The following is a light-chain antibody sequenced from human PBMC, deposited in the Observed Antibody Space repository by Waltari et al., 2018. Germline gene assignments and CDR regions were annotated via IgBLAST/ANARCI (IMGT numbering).Light chain of an antibody. CDR3: HQYYTTPQT. CDR1: QSVLYSFDNKNY. Sequence: DIVMTQSPDSLAVSLGGWAPINCKSSQSVLYSFDNKNYLAWYQQRPGQPPKLLIYWASTRESGVPDRFSGSGSETDFTLTISSLQAEDVAVYFCHQYYTTPQTFGQGTKVEIK. J-gene: IGKJ1*01. CDR2: WAS. V-gene: IGKV4-1*01.